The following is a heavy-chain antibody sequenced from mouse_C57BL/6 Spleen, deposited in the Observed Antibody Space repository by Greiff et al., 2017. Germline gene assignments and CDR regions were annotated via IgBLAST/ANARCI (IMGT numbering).Heavy chain of an antibody. V-gene: IGHV5-12*01. D-gene: IGHD1-1*01. Sequence: EVKLVESGGGLVQPGGSLKLSCAASGFTFSDYYMYWVRQTPEKRLEWVAYISNGGGSPYYPDTVKGRFTISRDNAKNTLYLQMSRLKSEDTAMYYCARDYYGSSPPSYAMDYWGQGTSVTVSS. CDR2: ISNGGGSP. CDR3: ARDYYGSSPPSYAMDY. J-gene: IGHJ4*01. CDR1: GFTFSDYY.